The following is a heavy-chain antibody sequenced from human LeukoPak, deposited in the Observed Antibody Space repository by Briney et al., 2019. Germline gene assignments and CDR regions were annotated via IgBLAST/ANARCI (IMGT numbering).Heavy chain of an antibody. J-gene: IGHJ4*02. CDR1: GYTFTSYD. Sequence: ASVKVSCKASGYTFTSYDINWVRQATGQGLEWMGWMNPNSGNTGYAQKFQGRVTMTRNTSISTAYMELSSLRSEDTAVYYCARGGPAEWGDGVGYWGQGTLVTVAS. CDR3: ARGGPAEWGDGVGY. V-gene: IGHV1-8*01. D-gene: IGHD1-26*01. CDR2: MNPNSGNT.